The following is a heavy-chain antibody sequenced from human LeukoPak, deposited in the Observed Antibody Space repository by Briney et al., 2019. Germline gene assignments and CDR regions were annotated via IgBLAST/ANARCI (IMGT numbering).Heavy chain of an antibody. CDR1: GFTFTSSA. V-gene: IGHV1-58*02. J-gene: IGHJ4*02. D-gene: IGHD6-19*01. Sequence: TSVTVSCKASGFTFTSSAMQWVRQARGQRLEWIGWIVVGSGNTNYAQKFQERVTITRDMSTSTAYMELSSLRSEDTAVYYCAAVWYSSGWYTDDYWGQGTLVTVSS. CDR3: AAVWYSSGWYTDDY. CDR2: IVVGSGNT.